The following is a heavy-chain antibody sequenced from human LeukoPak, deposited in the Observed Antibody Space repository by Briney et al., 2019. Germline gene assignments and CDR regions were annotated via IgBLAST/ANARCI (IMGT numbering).Heavy chain of an antibody. Sequence: GGSLRLSCAASGFTFSSYAMSWVRQAPGKGLEWVSAISGSGGSTYYADSVKGRFTISRDNSKNTLYLQMNSLRAEDTAVYYCAKAIGYSYGSYYYMDVWGKGTTVTVSS. CDR2: ISGSGGST. CDR3: AKAIGYSYGSYYYMDV. J-gene: IGHJ6*03. CDR1: GFTFSSYA. D-gene: IGHD5-18*01. V-gene: IGHV3-23*01.